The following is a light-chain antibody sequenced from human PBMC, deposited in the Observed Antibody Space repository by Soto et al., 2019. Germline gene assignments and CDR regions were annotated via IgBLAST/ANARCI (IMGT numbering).Light chain of an antibody. CDR1: HSISNW. CDR2: KVS. CDR3: QQYYSDWT. J-gene: IGKJ1*01. V-gene: IGKV1-5*03. Sequence: DTQITQSPSTLSASVGDSVSITCRASHSISNWLAWYQQKAGKAPKLLIYKVSNLESGVPSRFSGSGFGTEFTLTISSLQPEDFATYYCQQYYSDWTFGQGTKVDI.